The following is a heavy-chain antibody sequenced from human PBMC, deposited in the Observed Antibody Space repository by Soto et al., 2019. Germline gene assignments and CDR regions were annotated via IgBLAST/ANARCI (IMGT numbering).Heavy chain of an antibody. CDR1: GFTFSSYA. D-gene: IGHD6-19*01. CDR3: ARDQAGYSSGWYRGHYYYYGMDV. CDR2: ISYDGSNK. Sequence: GGSLRLSCAASGFTFSSYAMHWVRQAPGKGLEWVAVISYDGSNKYYADSVKGRFTISRDNSKNTLYLQMNSLRAEDTAVYYCARDQAGYSSGWYRGHYYYYGMDVWGQGTTVTVSS. V-gene: IGHV3-30-3*01. J-gene: IGHJ6*02.